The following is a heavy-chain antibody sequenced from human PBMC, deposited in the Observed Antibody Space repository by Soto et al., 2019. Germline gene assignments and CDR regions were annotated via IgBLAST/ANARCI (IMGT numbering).Heavy chain of an antibody. Sequence: EVQLVESGGGLVQPGGSLRLSCAASGFTFSSYWMSWVRQAPGKGLEWVANIKQDGSEKYYVDSVKGRFTISRDNAQNSLYLQMNSLRAEDTAVYYCARYMITFGGVIVEYYFDYWGQGTLVTVSS. CDR3: ARYMITFGGVIVEYYFDY. D-gene: IGHD3-16*02. V-gene: IGHV3-7*05. CDR2: IKQDGSEK. J-gene: IGHJ4*02. CDR1: GFTFSSYW.